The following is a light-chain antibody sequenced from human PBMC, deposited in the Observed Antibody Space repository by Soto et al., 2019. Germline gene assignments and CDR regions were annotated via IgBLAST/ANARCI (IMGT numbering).Light chain of an antibody. CDR3: SSYTRSSTLRV. CDR1: SSDVGGYNY. Sequence: QSALTQPASVSGSPGQSITISCTGTSSDVGGYNYVSWYQQHPGKAPKLMIYEVSSRPSGISNRFSGSKSGNTASLTISGLQAEDEADYYCSSYTRSSTLRVFGTGTKVTVL. CDR2: EVS. J-gene: IGLJ1*01. V-gene: IGLV2-14*01.